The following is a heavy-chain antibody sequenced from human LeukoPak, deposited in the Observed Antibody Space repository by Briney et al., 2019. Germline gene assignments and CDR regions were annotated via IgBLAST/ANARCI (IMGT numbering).Heavy chain of an antibody. CDR1: GFTVSSNY. D-gene: IGHD1-26*01. CDR2: ISSSSSYI. Sequence: GGSLRLSCAASGFTVSSNYMSWVRQAPGKGLEWVSSISSSSSYIYYADSVKGRFTISRDNAKNSLYLQMNSLRAEDTAVYYCARGGSYYSFDYWGQGTLVTVSS. J-gene: IGHJ4*02. CDR3: ARGGSYYSFDY. V-gene: IGHV3-21*01.